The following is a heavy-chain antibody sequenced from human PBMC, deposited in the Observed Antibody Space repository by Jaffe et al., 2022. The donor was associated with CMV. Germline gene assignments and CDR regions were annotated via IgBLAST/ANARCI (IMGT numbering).Heavy chain of an antibody. CDR2: IKSKTDGGTT. CDR3: TTGGIAAAGQYYYYYYGMDV. CDR1: GFTFSNAW. J-gene: IGHJ6*02. V-gene: IGHV3-15*01. D-gene: IGHD6-13*01. Sequence: EVQLVESGGGLVKPGGSLRLSCAASGFTFSNAWMSWVRQAPGKGLEWVGRIKSKTDGGTTDYAAPVKGRFTISRDDSKNTLYLQMNSLKTEDTAVYYCTTGGIAAAGQYYYYYYGMDVWGQGTTVTVSS.